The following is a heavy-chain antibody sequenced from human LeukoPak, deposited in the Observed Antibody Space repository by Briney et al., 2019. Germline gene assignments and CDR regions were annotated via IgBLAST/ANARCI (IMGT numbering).Heavy chain of an antibody. CDR3: ARASFTPELY. D-gene: IGHD1-14*01. V-gene: IGHV3-48*03. J-gene: IGHJ4*02. Sequence: PGGSLRLSCAASGFTFSTYEMNWVRQAPGKGLEWVSYISSTGNTIYYADSVKGRFTISRDNAKNSLYLQMNSLRAEDTAVYYCARASFTPELYWGQGTLVTVSS. CDR1: GFTFSTYE. CDR2: ISSTGNTI.